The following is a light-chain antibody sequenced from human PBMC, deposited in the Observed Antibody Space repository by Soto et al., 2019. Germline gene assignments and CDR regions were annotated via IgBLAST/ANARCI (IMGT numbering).Light chain of an antibody. CDR2: GAS. V-gene: IGKV3-20*01. J-gene: IGKJ1*01. CDR3: QQYGSSGT. Sequence: EILLTQSPGTLSLSPGERATLSWRASQSVSNNYLAWYKQKPGHAPRLLIYGASNRATGIPDRFSGSASGTDFTLTISRLAPEDFAVYYCQQYGSSGTFGQGTKVDIK. CDR1: QSVSNNY.